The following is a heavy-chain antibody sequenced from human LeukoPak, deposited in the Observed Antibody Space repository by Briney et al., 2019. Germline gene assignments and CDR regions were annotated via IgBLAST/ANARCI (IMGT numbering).Heavy chain of an antibody. D-gene: IGHD3-3*01. Sequence: GGSLRLSCAASGFTFSTYWMSWVRQAPGKGLEWVANIKQDGSEKYYVDSVKGRFAISRDNAKNSLYLQMNTLRPEDTAVYYCARERQNKDFWSGGDYWGQGTLVTVSS. CDR1: GFTFSTYW. V-gene: IGHV3-7*01. CDR2: IKQDGSEK. CDR3: ARERQNKDFWSGGDY. J-gene: IGHJ4*02.